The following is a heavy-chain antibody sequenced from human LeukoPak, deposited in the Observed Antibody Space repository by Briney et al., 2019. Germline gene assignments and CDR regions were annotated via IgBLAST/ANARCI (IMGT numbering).Heavy chain of an antibody. Sequence: GGSLRLSCAASGFTFSSYEMNWVRQAPGKGLEWVSYISSSGSTIYYADSVKGRFTISRDNAKNSLYLQMNSLRDEDAAVYFCASMWEGGYWGQGTLVTVSS. D-gene: IGHD1-26*01. J-gene: IGHJ4*02. CDR3: ASMWEGGY. V-gene: IGHV3-48*03. CDR2: ISSSGSTI. CDR1: GFTFSSYE.